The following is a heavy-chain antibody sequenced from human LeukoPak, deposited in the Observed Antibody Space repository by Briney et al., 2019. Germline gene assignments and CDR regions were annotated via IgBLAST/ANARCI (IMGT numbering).Heavy chain of an antibody. J-gene: IGHJ3*02. CDR2: ISSSSIYI. Sequence: PGGSLRLSCAASGFTFSSYAMSWVRQAPGKGLEWVSSISSSSIYIYYADSLKGRFTISRDNAKNSLYLQMNSLRAEDTAVYYCARGRAGYNLVDAFDIWGQGIMVTVSS. CDR1: GFTFSSYA. D-gene: IGHD5-24*01. CDR3: ARGRAGYNLVDAFDI. V-gene: IGHV3-21*01.